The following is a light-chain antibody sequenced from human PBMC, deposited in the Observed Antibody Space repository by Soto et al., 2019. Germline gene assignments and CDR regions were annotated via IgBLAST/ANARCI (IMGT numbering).Light chain of an antibody. Sequence: DIQMTQSPSALSASVGDRVTITCRASQSISIWLAWYQQKPGKAPNILIYDASTLVSGVPSRFSGSGSGTEFTLTISSLQPDDFATYYCQQYNNYFSWTFGQGTKVEIK. CDR2: DAS. CDR1: QSISIW. V-gene: IGKV1-5*01. J-gene: IGKJ1*01. CDR3: QQYNNYFSWT.